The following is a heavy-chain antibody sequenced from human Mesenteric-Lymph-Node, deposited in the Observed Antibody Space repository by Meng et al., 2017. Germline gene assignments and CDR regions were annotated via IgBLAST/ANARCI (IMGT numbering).Heavy chain of an antibody. V-gene: IGHV3-49*04. CDR1: GFTFGDYA. D-gene: IGHD3-10*01. Sequence: GESLKISCTASGFTFGDYAMSWVRQAPGKGLEWVGFIRSKAYGGTTEYAASVKGRFTISRDDSKSIAYLQMNSLKTEDTAVYYCTRCLVRGVTYYYYYGMDVWGQGTTVTVSS. J-gene: IGHJ6*02. CDR2: IRSKAYGGTT. CDR3: TRCLVRGVTYYYYYGMDV.